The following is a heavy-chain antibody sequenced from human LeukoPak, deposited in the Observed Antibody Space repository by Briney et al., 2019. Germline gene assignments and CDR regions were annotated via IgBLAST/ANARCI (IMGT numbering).Heavy chain of an antibody. V-gene: IGHV4-34*01. J-gene: IGHJ6*03. CDR2: INHSGST. CDR1: GGSFSGYY. D-gene: IGHD3-10*01. CDR3: ARGLGSGSYLSYYYYYMDV. Sequence: SETLSLTCAVYGGSFSGYYWSWIRQPPGKGLEWIGEINHSGSTNYNPSRKSRVTISVDTSKNQFSLKLSSVTAADTAVHYCARGLGSGSYLSYYYYYMDVWGKGTSVTVSS.